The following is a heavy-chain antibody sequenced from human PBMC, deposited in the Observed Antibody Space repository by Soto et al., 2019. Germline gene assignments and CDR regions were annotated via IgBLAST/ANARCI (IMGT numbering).Heavy chain of an antibody. CDR1: GSSISSGGYY. CDR3: ARDWYCTNCLCYKRGLGAFDI. CDR2: IYYSGSN. V-gene: IGHV4-31*03. J-gene: IGHJ3*02. D-gene: IGHD2-8*01. Sequence: TLSLTCTVSGSSISSGGYYWSWIRPHQGKGLEWIGYIYYSGSNYYNPSMKSRVTISVDTSKNQFSLKLSSVTAAGTAVYYCARDWYCTNCLCYKRGLGAFDIWGQGXMVTVSS.